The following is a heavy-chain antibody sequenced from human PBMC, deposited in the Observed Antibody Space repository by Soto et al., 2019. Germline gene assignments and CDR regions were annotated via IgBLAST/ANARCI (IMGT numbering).Heavy chain of an antibody. D-gene: IGHD5-12*01. CDR1: GFTFSRYD. V-gene: IGHV3-30*18. CDR3: AKSAVEVVAGGAAHGFDP. J-gene: IGHJ5*02. Sequence: QVQLVESGGGVAQPGRSLRLSCAASGFTFSRYDMHWVRQAPGKGLEWVSVVSHDGSNKYYSDSVKGRFAISRDNSKKTLYLQMNSLRVEDTAVYYCAKSAVEVVAGGAAHGFDPWGQGTRVTVSS. CDR2: VSHDGSNK.